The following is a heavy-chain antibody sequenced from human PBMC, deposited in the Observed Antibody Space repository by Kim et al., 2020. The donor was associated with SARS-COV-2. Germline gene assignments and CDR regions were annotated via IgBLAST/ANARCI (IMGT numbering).Heavy chain of an antibody. CDR3: ARLVVRGDPDVVFDP. Sequence: SETLSLTCTVSGGSISSYYWSWIRQPPGKGLEWIGYIYYSGSTNYNPSLKSRVTISVDTSKNQFSLKLSSVTAADTAVYYCARLVVRGDPDVVFDPWGQGTLVTVSS. CDR1: GGSISSYY. CDR2: IYYSGST. D-gene: IGHD3-10*01. J-gene: IGHJ5*02. V-gene: IGHV4-59*08.